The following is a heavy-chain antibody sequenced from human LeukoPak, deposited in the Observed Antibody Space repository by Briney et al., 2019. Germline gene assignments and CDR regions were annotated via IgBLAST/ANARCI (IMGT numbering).Heavy chain of an antibody. CDR1: GYTLTELS. D-gene: IGHD6-19*01. CDR3: ARGNKDGWYEGSYYFDY. J-gene: IGHJ4*02. Sequence: ASVKVSCKVSGYTLTELSMHWVRQAPGKGLEWMGGFDPEDGETIYAQKFQGRVTMTEDTSTDTAYMELSSLRSEDTAVYYCARGNKDGWYEGSYYFDYWGQGTLVTVSS. CDR2: FDPEDGET. V-gene: IGHV1-24*01.